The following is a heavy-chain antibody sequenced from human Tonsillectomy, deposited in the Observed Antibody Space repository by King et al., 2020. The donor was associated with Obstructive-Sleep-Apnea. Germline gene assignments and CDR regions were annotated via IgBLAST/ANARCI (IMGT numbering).Heavy chain of an antibody. CDR1: GFTFTTYG. Sequence: VQLVESGGGVVQPGRSLRISCAASGFTFTTYGMHWVRQAPGKGLEWVAVIWYDGSIIHYSDSVKGRFTISRDNFGNTLYLQMNSLRADDTAVYYCARDYGSSIWFDPWGQGTLVTVSS. D-gene: IGHD4-17*01. J-gene: IGHJ5*02. CDR3: ARDYGSSIWFDP. V-gene: IGHV3-33*01. CDR2: IWYDGSII.